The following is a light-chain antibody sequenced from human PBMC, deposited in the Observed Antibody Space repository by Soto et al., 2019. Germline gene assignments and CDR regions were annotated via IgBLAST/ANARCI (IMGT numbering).Light chain of an antibody. CDR2: LNSDGSH. CDR3: QTWGTGILVV. Sequence: QLVLTQSPSASASLGASVKLTCTLSSGHSSYAIAWHQQQPEKGPRYLMKLNSDGSHSNGDGIPDRFSDSSSGAERYLTISSLQSEDEADYYCQTWGTGILVVFGGGTKLTVL. CDR1: SGHSSYA. V-gene: IGLV4-69*01. J-gene: IGLJ2*01.